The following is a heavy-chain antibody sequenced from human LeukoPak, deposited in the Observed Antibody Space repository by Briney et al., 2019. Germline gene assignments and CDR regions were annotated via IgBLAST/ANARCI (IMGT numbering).Heavy chain of an antibody. CDR3: ARMVGATNNWFDP. J-gene: IGHJ5*02. CDR2: ISSSSSYT. Sequence: PGGSLRLSCAASGFTFSDYYMSWIRQAPGKGLEWVSYISSSSSYTNYADSVKGRFTISRDNAKNSLYLQMNSLRAEDTAVYHCARMVGATNNWFDPWGQGTLVTVSS. V-gene: IGHV3-11*06. D-gene: IGHD1-26*01. CDR1: GFTFSDYY.